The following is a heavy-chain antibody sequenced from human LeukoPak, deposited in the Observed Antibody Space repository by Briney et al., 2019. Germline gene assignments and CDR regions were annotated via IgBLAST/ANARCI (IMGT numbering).Heavy chain of an antibody. Sequence: GASVKVSCKASGYTFTSYGISWVRQAPGQGLEWMGWISAYNGNTNYAQKLQGRVTMTTDTSTSTAYMELRSLRSDDTAVYYCASKMGGGSSSWFDYWGQGTLVTVSS. J-gene: IGHJ4*02. D-gene: IGHD6-13*01. CDR1: GYTFTSYG. CDR3: ASKMGGGSSSWFDY. CDR2: ISAYNGNT. V-gene: IGHV1-18*01.